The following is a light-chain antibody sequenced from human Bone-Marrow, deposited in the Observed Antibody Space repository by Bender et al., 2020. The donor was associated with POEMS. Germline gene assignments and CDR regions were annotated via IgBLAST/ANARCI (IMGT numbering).Light chain of an antibody. V-gene: IGLV1-40*01. Sequence: QSVLTQPPSVSGAPGQTVTISCTGTSSNMGAGYGVNWYQQLPGTAPKLLIYNNESRPSGVPDRLSGSKSGTSASLAITGLQAEDEADYYCQSYDISLSGWVFGGGTKLTAL. CDR2: NNE. CDR3: QSYDISLSGWV. J-gene: IGLJ3*02. CDR1: SSNMGAGYG.